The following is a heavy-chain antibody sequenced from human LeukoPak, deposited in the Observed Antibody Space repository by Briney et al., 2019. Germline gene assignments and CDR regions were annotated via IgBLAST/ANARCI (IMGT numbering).Heavy chain of an antibody. CDR1: GFTFSNYD. CDR2: FHTAGDI. D-gene: IGHD2-2*01. V-gene: IGHV3-13*01. J-gene: IGHJ6*02. Sequence: GGSLRLSCAASGFTFSNYDMHWVRQATGKGLEWVSAFHTAGDIHYSGSVKGRFATSRGNAKNSFYLQMNNLRAGDTAVYYCARGSCSSRSCYKRVNGLDVWGQGTPVTVSS. CDR3: ARGSCSSRSCYKRVNGLDV.